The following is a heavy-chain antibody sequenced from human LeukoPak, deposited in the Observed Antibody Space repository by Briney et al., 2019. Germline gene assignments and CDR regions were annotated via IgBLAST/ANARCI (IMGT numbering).Heavy chain of an antibody. Sequence: PSETLSLTCAVYGGSFSGYYWSWIRQPPGKGLEWIGEINHSGSTNYNPSLKSRVTISVDTSKNQFSLKLSSVTAADTAVYYCATCAAPTHPGWFDPWGQGTLVTVSS. CDR2: INHSGST. CDR1: GGSFSGYY. D-gene: IGHD6-25*01. V-gene: IGHV4-34*01. J-gene: IGHJ5*02. CDR3: ATCAAPTHPGWFDP.